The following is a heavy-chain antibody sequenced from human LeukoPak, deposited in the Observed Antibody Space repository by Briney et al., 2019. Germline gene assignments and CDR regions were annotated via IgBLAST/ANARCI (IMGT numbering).Heavy chain of an antibody. CDR2: ISSSSSYI. D-gene: IGHD6-13*01. CDR3: ARGQYSSSWSNPDY. Sequence: GSLRLSCAASGFTFSGYGMNWVRQAPGKGLEWVSSISSSSSYIYYADSVKGRFTISRDNTKNSLYLQINSLRAEVTAVYYCARGQYSSSWSNPDYWGQGTLVTVSS. V-gene: IGHV3-21*01. J-gene: IGHJ4*02. CDR1: GFTFSGYG.